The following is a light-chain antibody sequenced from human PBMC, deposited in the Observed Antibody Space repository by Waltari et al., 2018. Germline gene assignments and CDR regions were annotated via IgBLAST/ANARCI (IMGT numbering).Light chain of an antibody. Sequence: DIQLTQSPSFMSASVGDSVTITCRARQAINNYLAWYQQKPGKAPALLIYDVSTLRGGVPSRFSGSGSGTEFSLTIRSLQPEDFATYFCQHLNTFGGGTKVEIK. CDR1: QAINNY. CDR2: DVS. CDR3: QHLNT. J-gene: IGKJ4*01. V-gene: IGKV1-9*01.